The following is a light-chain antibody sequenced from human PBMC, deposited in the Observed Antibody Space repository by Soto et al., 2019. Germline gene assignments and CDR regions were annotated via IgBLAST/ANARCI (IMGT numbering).Light chain of an antibody. J-gene: IGLJ3*02. Sequence: QSVLTQPASVSGSPGQSITISCAGTSSDVGNYNLVSWYQQHPGKVPKVLIYQVSQRPSGVSHRFSGSKSGNTASLTISGLQAEDEADYYCCSYAGPIAGMFGGGTKLTVL. CDR1: SSDVGNYNL. CDR2: QVS. V-gene: IGLV2-23*02. CDR3: CSYAGPIAGM.